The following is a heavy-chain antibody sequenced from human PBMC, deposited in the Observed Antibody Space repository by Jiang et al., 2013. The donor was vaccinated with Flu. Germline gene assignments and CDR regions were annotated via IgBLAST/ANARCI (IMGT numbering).Heavy chain of an antibody. Sequence: PGLVKPSQTLSLTCTVSGGSISSGSYYWSWIRQPAGKGLEWIGRIYTSGSTNYNPSLKSRVTISVDKSKNQFSLKLSSVTAADTAVYYCARGSSRVVVTAILAFDIWGQGTMVTVSS. V-gene: IGHV4-61*02. J-gene: IGHJ3*02. CDR3: ARGSSRVVVTAILAFDI. CDR2: IYTSGST. D-gene: IGHD2-21*02. CDR1: GGSISSGSYY.